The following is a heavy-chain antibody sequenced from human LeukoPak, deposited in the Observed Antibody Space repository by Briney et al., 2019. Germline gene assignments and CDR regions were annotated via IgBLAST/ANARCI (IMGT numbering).Heavy chain of an antibody. V-gene: IGHV1-69*06. CDR1: GGTFSSYA. CDR3: AGRGSSTSCGLLGSGPFDY. Sequence: ASVKVSCKASGGTFSSYAISWVRQAPGQGLEWMGGIIPIFGTANYAQKFQGRVTITADKSTSTAYMELRSLRSEDTAVYYCAGRGSSTSCGLLGSGPFDYWGQGTLVTVSS. J-gene: IGHJ4*02. D-gene: IGHD2-2*01. CDR2: IIPIFGTA.